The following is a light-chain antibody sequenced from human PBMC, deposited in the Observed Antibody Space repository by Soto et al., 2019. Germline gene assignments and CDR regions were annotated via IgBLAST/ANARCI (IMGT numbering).Light chain of an antibody. J-gene: IGLJ2*01. CDR3: TSYTRSDTVI. V-gene: IGLV2-14*03. CDR2: DVD. Sequence: QSALTQPASVSGSPGQAITIACTGTTSDVGGYNYVSWYQQHPGRAPKLMIYDVDNRPSGVSDRFSGSKSGNTASLTISGLQADDEADYYCTSYTRSDTVIFGGGTKVTVL. CDR1: TSDVGGYNY.